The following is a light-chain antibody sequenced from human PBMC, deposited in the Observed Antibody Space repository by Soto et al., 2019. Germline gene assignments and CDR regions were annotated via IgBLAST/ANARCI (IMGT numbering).Light chain of an antibody. CDR3: QSYDSSLTGYV. CDR2: DNS. Sequence: QSVLTQPPSVSGAPGQRVTISCTWSSSNIGAGYDVHWYQQLPGTAPKLRIYDNSNRPSGVPDRFSGSKSGTSASLAITGLQAEDEAEYYCQSYDSSLTGYVFGSGTKLTVL. CDR1: SSNIGAGYD. J-gene: IGLJ1*01. V-gene: IGLV1-40*01.